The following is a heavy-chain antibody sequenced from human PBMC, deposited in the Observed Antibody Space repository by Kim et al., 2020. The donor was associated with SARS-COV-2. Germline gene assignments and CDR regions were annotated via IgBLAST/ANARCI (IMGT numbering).Heavy chain of an antibody. V-gene: IGHV3-21*01. Sequence: GGSLRLSCAASGFTFSSYSMNWVRQAPGKGLEWVSSISSSSSYIYYADSVKGRFTISRDNAKNSLYLQMNSLRAEDTAVYYCARGDYYDSSGYYYEGGGDYWGQGTLVTVSS. CDR1: GFTFSSYS. CDR2: ISSSSSYI. J-gene: IGHJ4*02. CDR3: ARGDYYDSSGYYYEGGGDY. D-gene: IGHD3-22*01.